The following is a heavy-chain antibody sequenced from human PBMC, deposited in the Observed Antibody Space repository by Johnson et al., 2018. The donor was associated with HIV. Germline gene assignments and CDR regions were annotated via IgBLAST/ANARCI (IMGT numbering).Heavy chain of an antibody. J-gene: IGHJ3*01. D-gene: IGHD6-19*01. CDR1: GFTFSSYW. CDR3: ATFGYTSGWIVTDDAFDV. Sequence: VQLVESGGGLVQPGGSLRLSCGASGFTFSSYWMSWVRQAPGKGLEWVANIKQDGSEKYYVDSVQGRFPISRDNAKNSLYLQMDSLRAEDTAVYYCATFGYTSGWIVTDDAFDVWGHGTLVTVSS. V-gene: IGHV3-7*01. CDR2: IKQDGSEK.